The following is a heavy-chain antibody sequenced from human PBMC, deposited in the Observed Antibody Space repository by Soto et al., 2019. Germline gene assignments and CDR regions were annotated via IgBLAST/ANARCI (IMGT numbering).Heavy chain of an antibody. CDR3: AKGTQFFYYYAMDV. J-gene: IGHJ6*02. CDR2: IIPVFGIP. V-gene: IGHV1-69*13. CDR1: GGTITSYT. Sequence: SVKVSCKASGGTITSYTVTWVRQAPGQGLEWMGGIIPVFGIPNYAYDFDGRVTITADGSTSTAYMELSSLTSEDTAVYYCAKGTQFFYYYAMDVWGQGTTVTVSS.